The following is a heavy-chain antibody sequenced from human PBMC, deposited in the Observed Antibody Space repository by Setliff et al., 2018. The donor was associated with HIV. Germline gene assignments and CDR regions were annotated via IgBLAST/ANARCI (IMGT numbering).Heavy chain of an antibody. J-gene: IGHJ3*02. CDR3: ARLEGGQMGTITDAFDI. CDR2: IYPGDSDT. D-gene: IGHD5-12*01. CDR1: GYSFTHSW. Sequence: PGESLKISCKASGYSFTHSWIGWVRQMPGKGLEWMGIIYPGDSDTRYSPSLQGLVTISVDKSINTAYLQWFSLRAPDTAMYYCARLEGGQMGTITDAFDIWGQGTMVTVSS. V-gene: IGHV5-51*01.